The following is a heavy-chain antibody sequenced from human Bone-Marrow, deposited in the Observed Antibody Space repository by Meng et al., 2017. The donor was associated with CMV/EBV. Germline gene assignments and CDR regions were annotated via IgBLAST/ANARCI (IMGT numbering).Heavy chain of an antibody. D-gene: IGHD2-2*01. Sequence: ASVKVSCKASGYPFTGYYMHWVRQAPGQGLEWMGWIDPNGGGTNYAQKFQGRITMTSDTSIRTAYMELSSLRSEDTAVYYCASSCSSTSCYLVLFQHWGQGTLVTVSS. V-gene: IGHV1-2*02. CDR2: IDPNGGGT. CDR3: ASSCSSTSCYLVLFQH. J-gene: IGHJ1*01. CDR1: GYPFTGYY.